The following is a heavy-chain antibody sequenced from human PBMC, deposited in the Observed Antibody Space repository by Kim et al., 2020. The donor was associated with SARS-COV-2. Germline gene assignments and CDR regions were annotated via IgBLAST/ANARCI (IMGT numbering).Heavy chain of an antibody. V-gene: IGHV3-66*01. CDR2: IYTSGGT. CDR3: ARGDPNWNYALLDY. CDR1: GFSVSRNY. J-gene: IGHJ4*02. D-gene: IGHD1-7*01. Sequence: GGSLRLSCAASGFSVSRNYMTWVRQAPGKGLEWVSVIYTSGGTYYADSVKGRFTISRDNSKNTLYLQMNSLRTEDTAVYSCARGDPNWNYALLDYWGEGTLVTVSS.